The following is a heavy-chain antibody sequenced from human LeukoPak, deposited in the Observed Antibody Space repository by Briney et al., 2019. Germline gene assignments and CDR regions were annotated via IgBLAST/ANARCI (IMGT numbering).Heavy chain of an antibody. D-gene: IGHD3-10*01. CDR2: MNSNSGNT. CDR3: ARGRGGTVVRGYLDY. J-gene: IGHJ4*02. V-gene: IGHV1-8*01. Sequence: ASVKVSCKASGYTFTNYDIMWVRQATGQGPEWMGWMNSNSGNTGYAQKFQGRVTMTRDTSINTAYMELHSLTSEDTAVYYCARGRGGTVVRGYLDYWGQGTLVTVYS. CDR1: GYTFTNYD.